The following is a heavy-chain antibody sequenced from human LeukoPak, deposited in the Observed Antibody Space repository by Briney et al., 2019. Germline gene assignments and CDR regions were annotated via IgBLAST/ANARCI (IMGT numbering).Heavy chain of an antibody. J-gene: IGHJ4*02. CDR1: GGSFSGYY. CDR3: ARNSSERGFDY. CDR2: INHSGNT. D-gene: IGHD6-19*01. Sequence: SETLSLTCAVYGGSFSGYYWSWIRQPPAKGLEWIGEINHSGNTNYNPSLKSRVTISVDTSKNQFSLYLTSVTAADTAVYYCARNSSERGFDYWGQGTLVTVSS. V-gene: IGHV4-34*01.